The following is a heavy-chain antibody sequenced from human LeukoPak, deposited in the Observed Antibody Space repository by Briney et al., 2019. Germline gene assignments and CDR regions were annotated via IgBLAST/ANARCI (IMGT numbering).Heavy chain of an antibody. CDR3: ARALSQYTSSYSGIDS. J-gene: IGHJ4*02. V-gene: IGHV3-30*04. Sequence: GGSLRLSCVASGFTFSNYIMYWVRQAPGKGLEGVALISYGGSNEYYADSVKGRFTISRDNSKNTLYVQMSSLRTEDKALYYCARALSQYTSSYSGIDSWGQGTLVTVSS. CDR2: ISYGGSNE. D-gene: IGHD6-13*01. CDR1: GFTFSNYI.